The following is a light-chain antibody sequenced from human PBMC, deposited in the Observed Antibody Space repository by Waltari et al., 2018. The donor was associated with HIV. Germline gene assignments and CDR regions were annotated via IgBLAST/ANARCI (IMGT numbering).Light chain of an antibody. V-gene: IGLV2-14*02. Sequence: QSALTQPASVSGSPGQSITISCTGTSSNVGSDDLVSWYQQHPGKAPKLMIYEVSNRPSGVSNRFSGLQAEDEADYYCSSYTSSSTPHVVFGGGTKLTVL. CDR1: SSNVGSDDL. J-gene: IGLJ2*01. CDR2: EVS. CDR3: SSYTSSSTPHVV.